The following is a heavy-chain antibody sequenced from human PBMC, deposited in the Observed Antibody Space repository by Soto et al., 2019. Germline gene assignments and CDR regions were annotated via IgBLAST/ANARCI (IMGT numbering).Heavy chain of an antibody. CDR3: ARKAARGFVVDY. Sequence: QVQLVQSGAEVKKPGASVKVSCKASGYTFTGYYMHWVRQAPGQGLEWMGWINPNSGGINYAQKFQGRVTMTRDTSISTAYMELSRLRSDDTAVYYCARKAARGFVVDYWGQGTLVTVSS. J-gene: IGHJ4*02. V-gene: IGHV1-2*02. D-gene: IGHD6-6*01. CDR1: GYTFTGYY. CDR2: INPNSGGI.